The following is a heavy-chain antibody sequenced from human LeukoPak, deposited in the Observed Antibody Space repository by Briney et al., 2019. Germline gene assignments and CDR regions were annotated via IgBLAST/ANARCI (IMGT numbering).Heavy chain of an antibody. CDR1: GGSFSGYF. J-gene: IGHJ4*02. D-gene: IGHD4-17*01. Sequence: PSETLSLTCAVYGGSFSGYFWSWIRQPPGKGLEWIGEISHRGSTNYNPSLKGRVTISVDTSKNQFSLNLSSVTAADTAVYYCARDLTTVTIIWGQGTLVTVSS. CDR3: ARDLTTVTII. CDR2: ISHRGST. V-gene: IGHV4-34*01.